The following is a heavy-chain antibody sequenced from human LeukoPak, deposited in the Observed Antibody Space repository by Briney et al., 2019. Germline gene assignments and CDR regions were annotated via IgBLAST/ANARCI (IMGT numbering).Heavy chain of an antibody. CDR2: IYNSETT. Sequence: SETLSLTCTVSGGSITGNYWSWSRQPPGKGLEWIGYIYNSETTNYNPSLKSRVTISIDTSKNQFSLKLSSVTAADTAVYYCAGHHPRNTVDFWGQGTLVTVSS. J-gene: IGHJ4*02. D-gene: IGHD2/OR15-2a*01. CDR1: GGSITGNY. CDR3: AGHHPRNTVDF. V-gene: IGHV4-59*08.